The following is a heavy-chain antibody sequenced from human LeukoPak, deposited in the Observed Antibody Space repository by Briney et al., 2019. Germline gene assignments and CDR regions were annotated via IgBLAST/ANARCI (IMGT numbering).Heavy chain of an antibody. J-gene: IGHJ6*01. CDR2: IIPIFGTA. V-gene: IGHV1-69*06. CDR3: ARDPSYDILTGDGEADYYYGMDV. CDR1: GGTFSSYA. D-gene: IGHD3-9*01. Sequence: GASVKVSCKASGGTFSSYAISWVRQAPGQGLEWMGGIIPIFGTANYAQKFQGRVTITADKSTSTAYMELSSLRSEDTAVYYCARDPSYDILTGDGEADYYYGMDVWGKGPRSPSPQ.